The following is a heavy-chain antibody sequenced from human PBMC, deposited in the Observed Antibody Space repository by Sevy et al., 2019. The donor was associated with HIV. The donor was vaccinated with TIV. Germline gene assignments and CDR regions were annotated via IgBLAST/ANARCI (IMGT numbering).Heavy chain of an antibody. CDR3: ARDPGGTDWFDA. J-gene: IGHJ5*02. CDR2: IKGDGSEI. CDR1: GFTFSYYR. Sequence: EGSLRLSCAASGFTFSYYRMSWVRQAPGKGLEWVANIKGDGSEIYYVDSVKGRFTISRDNAKNSLFLEMNSLRAEDTAVYYCARDPGGTDWFDAWGQGTLVTVSS. V-gene: IGHV3-7*03. D-gene: IGHD3-16*01.